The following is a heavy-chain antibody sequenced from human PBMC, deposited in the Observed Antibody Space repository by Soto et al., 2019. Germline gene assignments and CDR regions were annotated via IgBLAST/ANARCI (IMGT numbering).Heavy chain of an antibody. Sequence: EVQLLESGGGLVQPGGSLRLSCAASGFTFSSYAMSWVRQAPGKGLEWVSAISGSGGSTYYADSVKGRFTISRDISKNTLYLQMNSLRAEDTAVYYCAKDHQRETYYYEPFDYWGQGTLVTVSS. CDR3: AKDHQRETYYYEPFDY. V-gene: IGHV3-23*01. J-gene: IGHJ4*02. CDR1: GFTFSSYA. D-gene: IGHD3-22*01. CDR2: ISGSGGST.